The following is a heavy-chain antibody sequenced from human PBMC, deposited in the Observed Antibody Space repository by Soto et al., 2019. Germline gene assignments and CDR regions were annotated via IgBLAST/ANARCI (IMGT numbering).Heavy chain of an antibody. CDR3: ARAYYDSSGYSRDWFDP. D-gene: IGHD3-22*01. CDR1: GGTFSSYA. J-gene: IGHJ5*02. Sequence: ASVKVSCKASGGTFSSYAISWVRQAPGQGLEWMGGITPIFGTANYAQKFQGRVTITADESTSTAYMELSSLRSEDTAVYYCARAYYDSSGYSRDWFDPWGQGTLVTVSS. CDR2: ITPIFGTA. V-gene: IGHV1-69*13.